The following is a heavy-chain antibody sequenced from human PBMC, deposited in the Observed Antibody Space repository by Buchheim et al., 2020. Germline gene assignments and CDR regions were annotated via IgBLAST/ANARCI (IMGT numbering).Heavy chain of an antibody. J-gene: IGHJ4*01. CDR2: IYHSGST. CDR1: GGSISSYY. Sequence: QVQLQESGPGLVKPSETLSLTCTVSGGSISSYYWSWIRQPPGKGLEWIGYIYHSGSTNYIPSLQSRVTISIDTSKNQFSLKLSSVTAADTAVYYCARDIDYWGQGTL. V-gene: IGHV4-59*01. CDR3: ARDIDY.